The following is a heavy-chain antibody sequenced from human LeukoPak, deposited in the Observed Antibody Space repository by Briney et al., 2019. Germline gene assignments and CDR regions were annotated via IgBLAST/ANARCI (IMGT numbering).Heavy chain of an antibody. D-gene: IGHD4-17*01. J-gene: IGHJ6*02. CDR3: ARGDGDYAGLAYYYYGMDV. V-gene: IGHV4-4*07. CDR2: IYTSGST. CDR1: GGSISRSY. Sequence: SETLSLTCTVSGGSISRSYWSWIRQPAGKGLEWIGRIYTSGSTNYNPSLKSRVTMSVDTSKNQFSLKLSSVTAADTAVYYCARGDGDYAGLAYYYYGMDVWGQGTTVTVSS.